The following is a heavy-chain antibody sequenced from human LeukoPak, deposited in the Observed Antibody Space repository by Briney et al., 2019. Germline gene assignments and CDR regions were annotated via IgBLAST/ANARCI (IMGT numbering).Heavy chain of an antibody. CDR1: GGTFSSYA. Sequence: SVKVSCKASGGTFSSYAISWVRQAPGQGLEWMGGIIPIFGTANYAQKFQGRVTITAGESTSTAYMELSSLRSEDTAVYYCARDLGSNGVHYGMDVWGQGTTVTVSS. D-gene: IGHD2-8*01. J-gene: IGHJ6*02. V-gene: IGHV1-69*13. CDR3: ARDLGSNGVHYGMDV. CDR2: IIPIFGTA.